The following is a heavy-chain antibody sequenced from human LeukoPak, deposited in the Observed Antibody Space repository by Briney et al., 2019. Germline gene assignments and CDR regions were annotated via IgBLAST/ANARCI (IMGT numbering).Heavy chain of an antibody. CDR1: GFTFSSYG. CDR3: ASFASMITFGGVIVGSDY. V-gene: IGHV3-30*02. J-gene: IGHJ4*02. Sequence: GGSLRLSCAASGFTFSSYGMHWVRQAPGKGLEWVAFIRYDGSNKYYTDSVKGRFTISRDNAKNSLYLQMNSLRAEDTAVYYCASFASMITFGGVIVGSDYWGQGTLVTVSS. CDR2: IRYDGSNK. D-gene: IGHD3-16*02.